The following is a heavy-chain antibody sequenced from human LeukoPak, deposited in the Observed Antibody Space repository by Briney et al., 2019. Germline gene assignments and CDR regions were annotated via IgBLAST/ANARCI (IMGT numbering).Heavy chain of an antibody. J-gene: IGHJ5*02. CDR2: ISRSGGST. CDR3: AKGASGWYDDNWFDP. D-gene: IGHD6-19*01. Sequence: PGGSLRLSCAASGFTFSSYWMHWVRQAPGKGLEWVSTISRSGGSTYYADSVKGRFTISRDNSKNTLYLQMNSLRAEDTAVYYCAKGASGWYDDNWFDPWGQGTLVTVSS. V-gene: IGHV3-23*01. CDR1: GFTFSSYW.